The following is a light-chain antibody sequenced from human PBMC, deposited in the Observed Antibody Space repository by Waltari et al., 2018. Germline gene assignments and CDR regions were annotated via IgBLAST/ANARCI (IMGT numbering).Light chain of an antibody. CDR2: AAS. CDR1: QSISGY. CDR3: QQSYSTPRT. V-gene: IGKV1-39*01. J-gene: IGKJ4*01. Sequence: DIQMTQSPSSLSASVGDRVTITCRASQSISGYLNWYQQKPGKAPKLLIYAASSLQSGVPSRFSGSGSGTDFTLTISSLQPEDFATYYCQQSYSTPRTFGGGTKVEIK.